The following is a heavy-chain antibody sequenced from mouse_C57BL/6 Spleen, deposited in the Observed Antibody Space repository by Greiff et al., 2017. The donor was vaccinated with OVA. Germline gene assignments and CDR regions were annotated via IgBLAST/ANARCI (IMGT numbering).Heavy chain of an antibody. J-gene: IGHJ2*01. CDR2: ISSGGSYT. CDR1: GFTFSSYG. D-gene: IGHD2-1*01. Sequence: EVQLVESGGDLVKPGGSLKLSCAASGFTFSSYGMSWVRQTPDKRLEWVATISSGGSYTYYPDSVKGRFTISRDNAKNTLYLQMSSLKSEDTAMYYCAVYGNGYFDDWGQGTTRTVSS. CDR3: AVYGNGYFDD. V-gene: IGHV5-6*01.